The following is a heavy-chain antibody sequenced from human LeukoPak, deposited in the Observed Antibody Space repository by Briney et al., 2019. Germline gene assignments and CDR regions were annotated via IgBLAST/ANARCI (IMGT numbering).Heavy chain of an antibody. CDR2: IIPIFGTA. V-gene: IGHV1-69*13. D-gene: IGHD3-3*01. J-gene: IGHJ6*02. CDR3: ARVLTIFGVVPYYYGMDV. CDR1: GGTFSSYA. Sequence: GASVKVFCKASGGTFSSYAISWVRQAPGQGLEWMGGIIPIFGTANYAQKFQGRVTITADESTSTAYMELSGLRSEDTAVYYCARVLTIFGVVPYYYGMDVWGQGTTVTVSS.